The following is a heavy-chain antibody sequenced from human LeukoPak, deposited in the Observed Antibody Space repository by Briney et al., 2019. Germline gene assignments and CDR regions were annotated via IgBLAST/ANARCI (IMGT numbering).Heavy chain of an antibody. J-gene: IGHJ4*02. CDR2: ISGSGGST. CDR1: GFTFDDYT. CDR3: AKDLALWPGPSDY. D-gene: IGHD3-10*01. Sequence: PGGSLRLSCAASGFTFDDYTMHWVCQAPGKGLEWVSAISGSGGSTYYADSVKGRFTISRDNSKNTLYLQMNSLRAEDTAVYYCAKDLALWPGPSDYWGQGTLVTVSS. V-gene: IGHV3-23*01.